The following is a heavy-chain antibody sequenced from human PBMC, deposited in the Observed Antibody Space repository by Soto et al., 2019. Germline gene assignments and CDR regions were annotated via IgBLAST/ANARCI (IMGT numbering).Heavy chain of an antibody. CDR3: APGGGLPQYS. V-gene: IGHV4-30-2*01. CDR1: GGSISSGGYS. D-gene: IGHD4-17*01. Sequence: QLQLQESGSGLVKPSQTLSLTCAVSGGSISSGGYSWSWIRQPPGKGLEWIGYIYHSGSTYYNPALKMRATPTLDTSNHQHSQNLSSVTPAATDVYYSAPGGGLPQYSWDQGHPVTV. J-gene: IGHJ1*01. CDR2: IYHSGST.